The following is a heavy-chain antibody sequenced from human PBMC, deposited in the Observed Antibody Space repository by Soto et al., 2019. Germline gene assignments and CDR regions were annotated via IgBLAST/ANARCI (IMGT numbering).Heavy chain of an antibody. Sequence: GASVKVSCKASGGTFSSYAISWVRQAPGQGLEWMGGIIPIFGTANYAQKFQGRVTITADESTSTAYMELSSLRSEDTAVYYCARDLRVVVVITAGARDNSSFSSRGFDPWGQGTLVTVS. CDR1: GGTFSSYA. CDR2: IIPIFGTA. D-gene: IGHD3-22*01. V-gene: IGHV1-69*13. J-gene: IGHJ5*02. CDR3: ARDLRVVVVITAGARDNSSFSSRGFDP.